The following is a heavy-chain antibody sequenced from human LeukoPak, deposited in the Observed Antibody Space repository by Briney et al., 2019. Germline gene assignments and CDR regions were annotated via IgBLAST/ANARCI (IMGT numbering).Heavy chain of an antibody. CDR2: ISGSGGST. V-gene: IGHV3-23*01. D-gene: IGHD1-1*01. CDR1: GFTFSSYA. J-gene: IGHJ4*02. CDR3: AKHQSWNDARLLDY. Sequence: PGGSLRLSCAASGFTFSSYAMSWVRQAPGKGLEWVSAISGSGGSTYYADSVKGRFTISRDNSKNTLYLQMNSLRAEDTAVYYCAKHQSWNDARLLDYWGQGTLVTVSS.